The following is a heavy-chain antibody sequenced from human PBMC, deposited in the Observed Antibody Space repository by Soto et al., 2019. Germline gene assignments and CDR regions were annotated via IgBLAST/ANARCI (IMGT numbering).Heavy chain of an antibody. Sequence: PGGSLRLSCAASGFTFSSYSMNWVRQAPGKGLEWVSSISSSSSYIYYADSVKGRFTISRDNAKNSLYLQMNSLRAEDTAVYYCARIEVEMPTGGYAFDIWGQGTMVTVSS. CDR3: ARIEVEMPTGGYAFDI. J-gene: IGHJ3*02. D-gene: IGHD4-4*01. V-gene: IGHV3-21*01. CDR1: GFTFSSYS. CDR2: ISSSSSYI.